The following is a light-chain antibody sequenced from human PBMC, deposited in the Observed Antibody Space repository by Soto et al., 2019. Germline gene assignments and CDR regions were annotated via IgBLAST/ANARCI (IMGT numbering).Light chain of an antibody. CDR2: AAS. CDR1: QSISSY. V-gene: IGKV1-39*01. CDR3: QQLNSFPLT. Sequence: IQMTQSPSSRYASVGDRVTITCRASQSISSYLNWYQQKPGKAPKLLIYAASSLQSGVPSRFSVSGSGTDFTLTISSLKTEDGATYYCQQLNSFPLTFCGGTKVDI. J-gene: IGKJ4*01.